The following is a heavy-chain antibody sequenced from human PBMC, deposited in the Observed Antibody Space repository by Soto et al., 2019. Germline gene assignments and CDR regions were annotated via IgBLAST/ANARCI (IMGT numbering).Heavy chain of an antibody. CDR1: GGSISSDY. Sequence: TSETLSLTCIVSGGSISSDYWSWVSQPPGKGLEWIGYIYYSGSTSYNPSLKSRVAISVDTSKNQFSLRLSSVTAADTAVYYCARVKRPPYYYDNNGYYYVNRFDPWGQGTLVTVSS. D-gene: IGHD3-22*01. CDR3: ARVKRPPYYYDNNGYYYVNRFDP. CDR2: IYYSGST. J-gene: IGHJ5*02. V-gene: IGHV4-59*01.